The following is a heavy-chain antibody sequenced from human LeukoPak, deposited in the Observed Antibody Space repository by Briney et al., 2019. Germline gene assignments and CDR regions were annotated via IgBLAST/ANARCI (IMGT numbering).Heavy chain of an antibody. J-gene: IGHJ6*03. V-gene: IGHV1-8*01. CDR3: ARSLTNTGYSSSWYSLYYYYYMDV. Sequence: GASVKVSCKASGYTFTSYDINWVRQATGQGLEWMGWMNPNSGNTGYAQKFQGRVTMTRNTSISTAYMELSSLRSEDTAVYYCARSLTNTGYSSSWYSLYYYYYMDVWGKGTTVTVSS. D-gene: IGHD6-13*01. CDR2: MNPNSGNT. CDR1: GYTFTSYD.